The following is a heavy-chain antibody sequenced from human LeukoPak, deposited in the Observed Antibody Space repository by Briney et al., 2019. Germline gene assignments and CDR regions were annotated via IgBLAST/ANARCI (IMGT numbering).Heavy chain of an antibody. Sequence: GASVTVSCKASGYTFTSYDIIWVRQATGQGLEWMGGMNPNSGNTGYAQKFQGRVTITRNTSISTAYMELSSLRSEDTAVYYCAISKWELLPRDAFDIWGQGTMVTVSS. D-gene: IGHD1-26*01. J-gene: IGHJ3*02. CDR3: AISKWELLPRDAFDI. CDR1: GYTFTSYD. CDR2: MNPNSGNT. V-gene: IGHV1-8*03.